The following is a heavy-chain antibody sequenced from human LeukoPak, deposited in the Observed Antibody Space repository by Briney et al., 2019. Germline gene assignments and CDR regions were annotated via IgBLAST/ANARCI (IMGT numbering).Heavy chain of an antibody. CDR1: AFTFSSYG. J-gene: IGHJ4*02. CDR2: ISGDGRDI. D-gene: IGHD2-8*02. Sequence: GGTLRLSCAASAFTFSSYGMSWVRQAPGKGLEWVSAISGDGRDIFYADAVKGRFTISRDNSKNTLYLQMNSLRAEDTAIYYCATYRQVLLPFESWGQGTLVTVSS. CDR3: ATYRQVLLPFES. V-gene: IGHV3-23*01.